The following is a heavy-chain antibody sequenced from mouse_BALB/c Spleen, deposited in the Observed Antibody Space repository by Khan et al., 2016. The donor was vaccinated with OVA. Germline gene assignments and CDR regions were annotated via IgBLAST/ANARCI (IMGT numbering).Heavy chain of an antibody. V-gene: IGHV1-77*01. CDR2: IYPGSNNT. CDR3: AREWGAWFPY. J-gene: IGHJ3*01. CDR1: GYTFTDYN. Sequence: QVRLQQSGAELARPGASVKLSCKASGYTFTDYNINWVKQRTGQGLEWIGEIYPGSNNTYYNEKFKGKATLTADKSSSTAYMQLSSLTSEDSAVYSCAREWGAWFPYWGQGTLVTVSA.